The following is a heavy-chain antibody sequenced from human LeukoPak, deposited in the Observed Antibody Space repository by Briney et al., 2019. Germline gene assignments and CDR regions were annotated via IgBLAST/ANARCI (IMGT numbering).Heavy chain of an antibody. J-gene: IGHJ5*02. V-gene: IGHV4-34*01. CDR1: GGSFSGYY. D-gene: IGHD2-15*01. Sequence: PSETLSLTCAVYGGSFSGYYWSWIRQPPGKGLEWIGEINHSGSTNYNPSLKSRVTISVDTSKNQFSLKLSSVTAADTAVYYCARGMRYCSGGSCYSPYNWFGPWGQGTLVTVSS. CDR2: INHSGST. CDR3: ARGMRYCSGGSCYSPYNWFGP.